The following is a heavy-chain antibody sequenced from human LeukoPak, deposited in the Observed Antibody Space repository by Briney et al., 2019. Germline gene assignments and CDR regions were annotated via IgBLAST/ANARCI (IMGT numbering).Heavy chain of an antibody. CDR2: IRYDGSNK. CDR1: GFTFSSYG. D-gene: IGHD2-2*01. J-gene: IGHJ4*02. V-gene: IGHV3-30*02. Sequence: GGSLRLSCAASGFTFSSYGMHWVRQAPGKGLEWVAFIRYDGSNKYYADSVKGRFTISRDNSKNTLYLQMNSLRAEDTAVYYCAKDAYLIVVVPAAPQFDYWGQGTLVTVSS. CDR3: AKDAYLIVVVPAAPQFDY.